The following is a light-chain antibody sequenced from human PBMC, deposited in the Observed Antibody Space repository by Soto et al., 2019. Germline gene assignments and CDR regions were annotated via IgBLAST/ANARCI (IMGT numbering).Light chain of an antibody. CDR1: QSFSSSY. J-gene: IGKJ3*01. V-gene: IGKV3-20*01. CDR2: GAS. CDR3: QHYGSALFT. Sequence: EIVLTQSPGTLSLSPGERATLSCRASQSFSSSYLAWYQQKPGQAPRLLIYGASSRATGIPDRFSGSGSETDFTLTISSLEPEDFAVYYCQHYGSALFTFGPGTKVDVK.